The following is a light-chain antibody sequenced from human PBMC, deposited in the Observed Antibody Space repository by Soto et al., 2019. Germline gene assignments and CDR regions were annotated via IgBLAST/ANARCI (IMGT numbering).Light chain of an antibody. CDR1: QSVSRTS. J-gene: IGKJ1*01. CDR3: QQYNNWPPWT. CDR2: GAS. Sequence: EIVLTQSPGTLSLSIGERTTLSCRASQSVSRTSLSWYQQKPGQAPRLLISGASSRATGIPDRFSGSGSGTEFTLTISSLQSEDFAVYYCQQYNNWPPWTFGQGTKVDIK. V-gene: IGKV3-20*01.